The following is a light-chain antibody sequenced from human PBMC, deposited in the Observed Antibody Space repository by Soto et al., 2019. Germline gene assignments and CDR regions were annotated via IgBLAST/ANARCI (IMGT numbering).Light chain of an antibody. V-gene: IGLV2-14*01. CDR2: EVS. CDR3: TSYEGGGRYV. J-gene: IGLJ1*01. Sequence: QSALTQPASVSGSPGQSVTISCTGTSSDVGAYNLASWYQQYPGKAPKLMIYEVSNRPSGVSNRFSGSKSGNTASLTISGLQAEDEADYYCCTSYEGGGRYVFGTGTKVTVL. CDR1: SSDVGAYNL.